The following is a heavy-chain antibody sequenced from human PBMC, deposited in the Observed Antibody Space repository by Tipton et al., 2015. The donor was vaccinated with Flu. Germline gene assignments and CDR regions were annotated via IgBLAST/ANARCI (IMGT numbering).Heavy chain of an antibody. D-gene: IGHD3-22*01. Sequence: TLSLTCSVSGDSIGSRYYWGWIRQPPGMGLEWIGNIHHTGNTYHNPSLKSRVIISVDRAKNQFYLTLSSVTAADTAMYYCARDPLDVSSGYYYDYYYGMDVWGQGTAVTVSS. CDR2: IHHTGNT. CDR3: ARDPLDVSSGYYYDYYYGMDV. V-gene: IGHV4-38-2*02. CDR1: GDSIGSRYY. J-gene: IGHJ6*02.